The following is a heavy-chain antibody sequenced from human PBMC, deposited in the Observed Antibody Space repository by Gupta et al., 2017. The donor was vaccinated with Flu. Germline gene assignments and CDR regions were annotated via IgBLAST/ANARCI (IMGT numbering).Heavy chain of an antibody. CDR3: ASNAGDFGEKTFDY. D-gene: IGHD2-21*02. CDR1: GFTFSSYG. CDR2: IWYDGSNK. Sequence: QVQLVESGGGVVQPGRSLRLSCAASGFTFSSYGMHWVRQAPGKGLEWVAVIWYDGSNKYYADSVKGRFTISRDNSKNTLYLQMNSLRAEDTAVYYCASNAGDFGEKTFDYWGQGTLVTVSS. V-gene: IGHV3-33*01. J-gene: IGHJ4*02.